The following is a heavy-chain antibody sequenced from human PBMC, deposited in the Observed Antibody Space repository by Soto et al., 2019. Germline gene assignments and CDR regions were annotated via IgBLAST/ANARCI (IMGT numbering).Heavy chain of an antibody. D-gene: IGHD1-26*01. CDR1: GYTFTNYG. CDR2: ISADNGNT. J-gene: IGHJ4*02. V-gene: IGHV1-18*01. CDR3: ARDRGSYALDY. Sequence: QVQLVQSGAEVKKPGASVKVSCKASGYTFTNYGISWVRQAPGQGLEWMGWISADNGNTNYAQKLQDRVTMTTDTATSTAYLALRSLRSADTAVYYCARDRGSYALDYWGQGTLVTVSS.